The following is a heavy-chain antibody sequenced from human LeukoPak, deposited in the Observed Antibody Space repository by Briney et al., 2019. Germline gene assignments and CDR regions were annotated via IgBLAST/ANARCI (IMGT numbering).Heavy chain of an antibody. V-gene: IGHV3-23*01. CDR1: GFTFSAYA. J-gene: IGHJ4*02. D-gene: IGHD3-16*01. CDR2: IGSDGKT. Sequence: GGSLRLSCEASGFTFSAYAMTWVRQAPGKGLEWVSSIGSDGKTHYSESVKGRFAISRDNSKSMLFLQLNSLRAEDTAVYYCARVNVCPRCHFDYWGQGTLVTVSS. CDR3: ARVNVCPRCHFDY.